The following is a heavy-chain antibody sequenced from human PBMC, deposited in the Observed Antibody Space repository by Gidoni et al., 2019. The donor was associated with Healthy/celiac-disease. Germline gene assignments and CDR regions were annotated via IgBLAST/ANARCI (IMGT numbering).Heavy chain of an antibody. CDR2: IFSNDEK. CDR3: ASSGWLDAFDI. D-gene: IGHD6-19*01. Sequence: QVTLKESGPVLVKPTETLTLTCPVSGFSLSNARMGVSWIRQPPGKALEWLAHIFSNDEKSYSTSLKSRLTISKDTSKSQVVLTMTNMDPVDTATYYCASSGWLDAFDIWSQGTMVTVSS. V-gene: IGHV2-26*01. CDR1: GFSLSNARMG. J-gene: IGHJ3*02.